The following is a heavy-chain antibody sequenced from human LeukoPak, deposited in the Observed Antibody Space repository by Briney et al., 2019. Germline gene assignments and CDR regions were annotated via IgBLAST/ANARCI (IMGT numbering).Heavy chain of an antibody. V-gene: IGHV1-18*01. Sequence: ASVKVSCKASGYTFTSYGISWVRQAPGQGLEWMGWISAYNGNTNYAQKLQGRVTMTEDTSTDTAYMELSSLRSEDTAVYYCATDLHLAGRPGSWFDPWGQGTLVTVSS. J-gene: IGHJ5*02. D-gene: IGHD2-15*01. CDR3: ATDLHLAGRPGSWFDP. CDR1: GYTFTSYG. CDR2: ISAYNGNT.